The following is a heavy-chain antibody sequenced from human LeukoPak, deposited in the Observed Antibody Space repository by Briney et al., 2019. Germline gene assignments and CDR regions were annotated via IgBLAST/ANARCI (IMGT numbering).Heavy chain of an antibody. CDR1: GGSISSGRYY. CDR2: ISTSGST. D-gene: IGHD6-13*01. J-gene: IGHJ5*02. Sequence: SETLSLTCTVSGGSISSGRYYWSWIRQPAGKRLEWIGRISTSGSTNSNPSLKSRVTMSLDTSKNQFSLKLSSVTAADTAVYYCARDGGSSWYSSNGGRFDPWGQGTLVTVSS. V-gene: IGHV4-61*02. CDR3: ARDGGSSWYSSNGGRFDP.